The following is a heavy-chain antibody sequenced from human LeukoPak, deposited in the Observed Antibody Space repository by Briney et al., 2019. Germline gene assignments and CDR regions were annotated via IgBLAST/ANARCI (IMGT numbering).Heavy chain of an antibody. J-gene: IGHJ4*02. D-gene: IGHD2-21*02. CDR1: GGTFSSYA. Sequence: SVKVSCKASGGTFSSYAISWVRQAPGQGLEWMGGIIPIFGTANYAQKFQGRVTITADESTSTAYMELSSLRSEDTAVFYCAREAYCGGDCYADFDYWGQGTLVTVSS. CDR2: IIPIFGTA. CDR3: AREAYCGGDCYADFDY. V-gene: IGHV1-69*13.